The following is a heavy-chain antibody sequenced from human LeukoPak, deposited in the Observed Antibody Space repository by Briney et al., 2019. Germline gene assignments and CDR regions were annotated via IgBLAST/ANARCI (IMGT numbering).Heavy chain of an antibody. CDR2: INRDGRST. D-gene: IGHD4-17*01. Sequence: GGSLRLSCAASGFTFSNYWMHWVRQAPGKGLVWVSRINRDGRSTNYADSVKGRFTISRDNAKNTVFLQMNSLRAEDTAVYYCARPLRDGDFYFDYWGQGALVTVSS. V-gene: IGHV3-74*01. J-gene: IGHJ4*02. CDR3: ARPLRDGDFYFDY. CDR1: GFTFSNYW.